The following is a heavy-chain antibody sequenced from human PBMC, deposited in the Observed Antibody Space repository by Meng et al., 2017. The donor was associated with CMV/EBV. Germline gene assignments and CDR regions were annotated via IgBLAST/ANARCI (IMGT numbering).Heavy chain of an antibody. CDR2: INPNSGGT. CDR3: ARDYSNYEGYYYYYGMDV. J-gene: IGHJ6*02. Sequence: ASVKVSCKASGYTFTGYYMYWVRQAPGQGLEWMGWINPNSGGTNYAQKFQGRVTMTRDTSISTAYMELSRLRSDDTAVYYCARDYSNYEGYYYYYGMDVWGQGTTVSLL. CDR1: GYTFTGYY. V-gene: IGHV1-2*02. D-gene: IGHD4-11*01.